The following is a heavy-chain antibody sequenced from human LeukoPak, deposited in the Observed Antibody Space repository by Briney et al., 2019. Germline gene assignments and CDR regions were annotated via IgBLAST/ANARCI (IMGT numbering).Heavy chain of an antibody. CDR1: GFTFSSYA. J-gene: IGHJ5*02. CDR2: ISGSGGST. CDR3: ARFSSGGDWFDP. V-gene: IGHV3-23*01. D-gene: IGHD6-19*01. Sequence: GGSLRLSCAASGFTFSSYAMSWVRQAPGKGLEWVSAISGSGGSTYYADSVKGRFTISRDNAKNSLYLRMNSLRAEDTAVYYCARFSSGGDWFDPWGQGTLVTVSS.